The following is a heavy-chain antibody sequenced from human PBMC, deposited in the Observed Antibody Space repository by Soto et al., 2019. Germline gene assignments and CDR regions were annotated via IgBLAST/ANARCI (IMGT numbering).Heavy chain of an antibody. D-gene: IGHD6-13*01. CDR1: GYTLNELS. V-gene: IGHV1-24*01. Sequence: GASVKVSCTVSGYTLNELSMHWVRQAPGKGLEWMGGFDPEDGETIYAQKFQGRVTMTEDTSTDTAYMELSSLRSEDTAVYYCARDPGEQQLVLGWFDPWGQGTLVTVSS. J-gene: IGHJ5*02. CDR3: ARDPGEQQLVLGWFDP. CDR2: FDPEDGET.